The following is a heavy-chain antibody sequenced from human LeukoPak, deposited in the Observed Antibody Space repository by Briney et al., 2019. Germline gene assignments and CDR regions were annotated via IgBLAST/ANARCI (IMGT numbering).Heavy chain of an antibody. J-gene: IGHJ4*02. CDR1: GGSISSYY. V-gene: IGHV4-59*08. Sequence: PSETLSLTCTVSGGSISSYYWSWIRQPPGKALEWIGYVYYSGSTNYNPSLKSRVTISVDTSKNQFSLKLSSVTAADTAVYYCASVPELGGYLDYWGQGTLVTVSS. CDR3: ASVPELGGYLDY. CDR2: VYYSGST. D-gene: IGHD7-27*01.